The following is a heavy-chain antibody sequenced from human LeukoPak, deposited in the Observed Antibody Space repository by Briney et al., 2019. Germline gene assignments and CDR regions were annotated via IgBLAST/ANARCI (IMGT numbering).Heavy chain of an antibody. CDR1: GGSFIRSNYY. Sequence: SETLSLTCTVSGGSFIRSNYYLGWIRQPPGKGLEWIGTIYYSGSTYYNPSLKSRVTISVDTSKNQFSLKLSSVTAPDTAVYYCAGHFDDSSNFWVYWGQGTLVTVSS. CDR2: IYYSGST. J-gene: IGHJ4*02. V-gene: IGHV4-39*01. D-gene: IGHD4-11*01. CDR3: AGHFDDSSNFWVY.